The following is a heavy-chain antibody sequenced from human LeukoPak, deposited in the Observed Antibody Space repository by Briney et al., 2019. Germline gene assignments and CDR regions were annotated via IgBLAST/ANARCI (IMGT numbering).Heavy chain of an antibody. J-gene: IGHJ4*02. D-gene: IGHD6-19*01. CDR2: IYYSGST. CDR1: GGSISSSNYF. CDR3: ARHASVAGNWPRPLDY. Sequence: SETLSLTCTVSGGSISSSNYFWGWIRQPPRKGLEWIGNIYYSGSTYYKPSLKTRVTISVDTSKNQFSLKLTSVTAADTAVYYCARHASVAGNWPRPLDYWGQGSLVTVSS. V-gene: IGHV4-39*01.